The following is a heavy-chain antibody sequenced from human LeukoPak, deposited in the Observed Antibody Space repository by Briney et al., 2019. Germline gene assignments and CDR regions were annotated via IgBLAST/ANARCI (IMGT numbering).Heavy chain of an antibody. J-gene: IGHJ4*02. V-gene: IGHV3-73*01. CDR2: IRSKANSYAT. CDR1: GFTFSGSA. CDR3: TRQSDYYDKWGFDY. D-gene: IGHD3-22*01. Sequence: GGSLRLSCAASGFTFSGSAMHWVRQASGKGLEWVGRIRSKANSYATAYAASVKGRFTISRDDSKNTAYLQMNSLKTEDTAVYYCTRQSDYYDKWGFDYWGQGTLVTVSS.